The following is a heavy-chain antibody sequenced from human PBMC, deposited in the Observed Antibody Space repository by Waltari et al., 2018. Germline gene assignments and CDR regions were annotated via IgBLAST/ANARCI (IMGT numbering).Heavy chain of an antibody. J-gene: IGHJ2*01. V-gene: IGHV4-61*02. Sequence: QLQLQASGPGVLKTSQILSLTCTVSGGSISRGSYYWNWIRKPAGKGLEWIGRIYVGGNTDYSPARKSRASISVDTSKHQMSLKLTSVTAADTAEYFCARDKVGASQVGWYADVWGRGTRVIVSS. CDR3: ARDKVGASQVGWYADV. CDR2: IYVGGNT. D-gene: IGHD1-26*01. CDR1: GGSISRGSYY.